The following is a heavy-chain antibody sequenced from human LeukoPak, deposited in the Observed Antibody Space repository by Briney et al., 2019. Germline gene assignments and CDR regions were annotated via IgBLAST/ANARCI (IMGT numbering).Heavy chain of an antibody. CDR3: ARGVFYSSSWSFYPYYYYYYMDV. D-gene: IGHD6-13*01. J-gene: IGHJ6*03. CDR1: GGSVSSYY. CDR2: IYYSGST. Sequence: SETLSLTCTVSGGSVSSYYWSWIRQPPGKGLEWIGYIYYSGSTNYNPSLKSRVTISVDTSKNQFSLKLSSVTAADTAVYYCARGVFYSSSWSFYPYYYYYYMDVWGKGTTVTVSS. V-gene: IGHV4-59*02.